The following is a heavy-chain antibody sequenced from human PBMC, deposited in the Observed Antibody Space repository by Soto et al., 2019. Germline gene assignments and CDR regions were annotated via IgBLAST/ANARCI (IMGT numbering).Heavy chain of an antibody. CDR2: IYYSGSV. CDR1: SDSISRSHW. D-gene: IGHD6-13*01. V-gene: IGHV4-4*02. CDR3: ARHSDQYVSSWYGIDS. J-gene: IGHJ4*02. Sequence: PSETLSLTCAVSSDSISRSHWLTWVRQSPGKGLEWLGDIYYSGSVYYNPSLRSRISISMDKSNNQFSLNLSSVPAADTAVYYCARHSDQYVSSWYGIDSWGPGILVTVSS.